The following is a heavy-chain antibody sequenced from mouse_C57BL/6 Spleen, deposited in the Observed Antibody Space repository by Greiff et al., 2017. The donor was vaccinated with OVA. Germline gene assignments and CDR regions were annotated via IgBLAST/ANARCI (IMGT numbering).Heavy chain of an antibody. CDR2: INPNNGGT. Sequence: EVKLQQSGPELVKPGASVKMSCKASGYTFTDYNMHWVKQSHGKSLEWIGYINPNNGGTSYNQKFKGKATLTVNKSSSTAYMELRSLTSEDSAVYYCARWRITTVVAHFDYWGQGTTLTVSS. CDR3: ARWRITTVVAHFDY. D-gene: IGHD1-1*01. J-gene: IGHJ2*01. V-gene: IGHV1-22*01. CDR1: GYTFTDYN.